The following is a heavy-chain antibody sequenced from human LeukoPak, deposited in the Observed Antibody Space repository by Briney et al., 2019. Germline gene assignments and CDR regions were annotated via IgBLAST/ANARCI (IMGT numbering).Heavy chain of an antibody. D-gene: IGHD3-9*01. V-gene: IGHV6-1*01. CDR1: GDSVSSSSAA. Sequence: SQTPSLTCAISGDSVSSSSAAWNWIRQSPSRGFEWLGRTYYRSKWYNDYAVSVKSRITINPDTSKNQFSLQLNSVTPEGTAVYYCAASYYDILTGYYYWGQGTLVTVSS. CDR2: TYYRSKWYN. J-gene: IGHJ4*02. CDR3: AASYYDILTGYYY.